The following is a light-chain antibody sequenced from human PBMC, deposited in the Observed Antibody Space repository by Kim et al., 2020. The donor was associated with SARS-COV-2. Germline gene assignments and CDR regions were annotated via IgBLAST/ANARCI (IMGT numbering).Light chain of an antibody. J-gene: IGKJ1*01. CDR1: QSVSSN. Sequence: PGERAPRSCRASQSVSSNLAWYQQKPGQAPRLLIYGASTRATGIPARFSGSGSGTEFTLTISSLQSEDFAVYYCQQYNNWPPWTFGQGTKVDIK. CDR3: QQYNNWPPWT. CDR2: GAS. V-gene: IGKV3-15*01.